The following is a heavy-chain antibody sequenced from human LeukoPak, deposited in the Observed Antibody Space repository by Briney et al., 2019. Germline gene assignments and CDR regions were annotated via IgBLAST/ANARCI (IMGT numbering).Heavy chain of an antibody. D-gene: IGHD2-2*01. CDR3: ARVYCSSTSCYYYRHYYGMDV. J-gene: IGHJ6*02. V-gene: IGHV4-34*01. CDR2: INHSGST. Sequence: QPSETLSLTCAVYGGSFSGYYWSWIRQPPGKGLEWTGEINHSGSTNYNPSLKSRVTISVDTSKNQFSLKLSSVTAADTAVYYCARVYCSSTSCYYYRHYYGMDVWGQGTTVTVSS. CDR1: GGSFSGYY.